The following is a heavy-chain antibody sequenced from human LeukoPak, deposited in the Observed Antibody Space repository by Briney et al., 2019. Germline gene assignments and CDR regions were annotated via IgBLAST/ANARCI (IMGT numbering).Heavy chain of an antibody. CDR1: GYSISNDYY. CDR2: IYHSGST. J-gene: IGHJ4*02. CDR3: ARLSGAPVRHPIYHFDY. V-gene: IGHV4-38-2*01. Sequence: SEXXSLTCAVSGYSISNDYYWGWVRQPPGKGLEWIGNIYHSGSTYKNSSLKSRLTMSLDTSKSQFSLKLISVTAADTAMYYCARLSGAPVRHPIYHFDYWGQGTLVTVSS. D-gene: IGHD2-2*02.